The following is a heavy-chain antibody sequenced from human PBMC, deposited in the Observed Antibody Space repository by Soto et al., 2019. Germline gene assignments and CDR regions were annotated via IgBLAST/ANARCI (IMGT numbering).Heavy chain of an antibody. CDR3: ARDRYSSSTLFDY. V-gene: IGHV3-30-3*01. J-gene: IGHJ4*02. CDR1: GFTLTNYA. Sequence: QVQLVESGGGVVQPGRSLRLSCAASGFTLTNYAMHWVRQAPGKGLEWLAVISDDGDNKYYADSVKGRFTISRDNSNKTFYLQMNSLRPEDTDVYYCARDRYSSSTLFDYWGQGTLVTVSS. D-gene: IGHD6-6*01. CDR2: ISDDGDNK.